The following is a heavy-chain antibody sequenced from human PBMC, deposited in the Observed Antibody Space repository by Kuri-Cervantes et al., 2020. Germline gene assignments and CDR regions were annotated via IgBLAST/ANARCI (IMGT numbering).Heavy chain of an antibody. V-gene: IGHV3-33*01. Sequence: GGSLRLSCAASGFTFSGYGMHWVRKAPGKGLEWVAVIWYDGSNKYYADSVKGRFTISRDNSKNTLYLQMNSLRAEDTAVYYCARNPRPYSGSSYYFDYWGQGTLVTVSS. CDR3: ARNPRPYSGSSYYFDY. CDR1: GFTFSGYG. J-gene: IGHJ4*02. CDR2: IWYDGSNK. D-gene: IGHD1-26*01.